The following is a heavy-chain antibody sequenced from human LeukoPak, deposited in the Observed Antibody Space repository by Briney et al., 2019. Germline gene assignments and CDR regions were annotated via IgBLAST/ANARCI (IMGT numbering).Heavy chain of an antibody. CDR2: ISGSGGST. Sequence: PGGSLRLSCAASGFTFSSYGMSWVRQAPGKGLEWVSAISGSGGSTYYADSVKGRFTISRDNSKNTLYLQMNSLRAEDTAVYYCAKESNIVVVPAARGRPVWYFDYWGQGTLVTVSS. D-gene: IGHD2-2*01. V-gene: IGHV3-23*01. J-gene: IGHJ4*02. CDR3: AKESNIVVVPAARGRPVWYFDY. CDR1: GFTFSSYG.